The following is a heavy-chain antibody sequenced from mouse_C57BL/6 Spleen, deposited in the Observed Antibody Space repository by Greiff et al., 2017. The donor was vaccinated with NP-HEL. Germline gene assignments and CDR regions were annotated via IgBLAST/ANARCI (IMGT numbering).Heavy chain of an antibody. V-gene: IGHV1-61*01. J-gene: IGHJ2*01. D-gene: IGHD1-1*01. CDR3: ARDYYGSSYGY. CDR1: GYTFTSYW. Sequence: QVQLQQPGAELVRPGSSVKLSCKASGYTFTSYWMDWVKQRPGQGLEWIGNIYPSDSETHYNQKFKDKATLTVDKSSSTAYMQLSSLTSEDAAVYYCARDYYGSSYGYWGKGTTLTVSS. CDR2: IYPSDSET.